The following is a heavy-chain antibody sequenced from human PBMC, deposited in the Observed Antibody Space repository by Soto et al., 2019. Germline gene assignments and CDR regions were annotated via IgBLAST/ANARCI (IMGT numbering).Heavy chain of an antibody. V-gene: IGHV3-64*01. J-gene: IGHJ3*02. CDR1: GFTFSSYA. CDR2: ISSNGGST. CDR3: ARDLSIAVAGTLDAFDI. Sequence: GGSLRLSCAASGFTFSSYAMHWVRQAPGKGLEYVSAISSNGGSTYYANSVKGRFTISRDNSKNTLYLQMNSLRAEDTAVYYCARDLSIAVAGTLDAFDIWGQGTMVTVSS. D-gene: IGHD6-19*01.